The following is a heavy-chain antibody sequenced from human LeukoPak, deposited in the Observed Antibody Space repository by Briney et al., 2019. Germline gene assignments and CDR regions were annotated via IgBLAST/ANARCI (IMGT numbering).Heavy chain of an antibody. V-gene: IGHV4-39*07. Sequence: SETLSLTCAVSGVYMSSSTYYWGWIRQPPGKGLEWIGSIYYSGITHYNPSLKSRVTISVDKSKNQFSLKLSSVTAADTAVYYCARPSGIWNYYYGMDVWGQGTTVTVSS. J-gene: IGHJ6*02. CDR3: ARPSGIWNYYYGMDV. D-gene: IGHD3-3*01. CDR2: IYYSGIT. CDR1: GVYMSSSTYY.